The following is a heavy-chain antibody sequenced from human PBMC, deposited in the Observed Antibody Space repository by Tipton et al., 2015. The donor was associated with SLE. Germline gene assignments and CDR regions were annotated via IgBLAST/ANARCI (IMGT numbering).Heavy chain of an antibody. J-gene: IGHJ4*02. Sequence: QSGAEVKEPGESLKISCQVSGYTFSTYWIAWVRQVPGKGPEWMGIIYPGDSDARYSPSFEGQVTISADKSLSAAYLQWTSLQASDTGIYYCARFTHGRLPDYWGQGSLVTVSS. V-gene: IGHV5-51*03. D-gene: IGHD2-15*01. CDR3: ARFTHGRLPDY. CDR1: GYTFSTYW. CDR2: IYPGDSDA.